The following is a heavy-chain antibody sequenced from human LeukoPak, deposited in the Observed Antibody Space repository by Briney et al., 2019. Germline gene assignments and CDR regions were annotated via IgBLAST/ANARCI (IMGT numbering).Heavy chain of an antibody. CDR1: GDSMTSNNW. CDR2: IYYSGST. J-gene: IGHJ4*02. CDR3: ARVRGLFRYFDY. Sequence: PSETLSLTCAVSGDSMTSNNWWSWVRQPPGKGLEWIGYIYYSGSTYYNPALKSRVTISVDTSKNQFSLELSSVTAVDTAVYYCARVRGLFRYFDYWGQGTLVTVSS. V-gene: IGHV4-28*03. D-gene: IGHD2-21*01.